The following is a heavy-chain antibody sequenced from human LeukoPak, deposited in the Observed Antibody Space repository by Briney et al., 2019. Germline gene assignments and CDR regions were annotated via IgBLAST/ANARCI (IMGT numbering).Heavy chain of an antibody. CDR1: GYTFSTYD. D-gene: IGHD3-10*01. Sequence: ASVKVSCKASGYTFSTYDINWVRQVTGQGLEWMGWMNPNSGNTGNAQKIQGRVTMTRNTSINTAYMELSSLRSEDTAVYYCARGPSRDYGSGSSWFDPWGQGTLVTVSS. V-gene: IGHV1-8*01. CDR2: MNPNSGNT. J-gene: IGHJ5*02. CDR3: ARGPSRDYGSGSSWFDP.